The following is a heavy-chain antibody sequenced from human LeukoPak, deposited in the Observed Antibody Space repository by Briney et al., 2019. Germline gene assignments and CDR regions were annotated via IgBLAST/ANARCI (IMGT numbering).Heavy chain of an antibody. CDR1: GGSISSGSYY. D-gene: IGHD7-27*01. CDR2: IYTSGST. V-gene: IGHV4-61*02. J-gene: IGHJ6*03. CDR3: ARVLGTKRGVSYYYYYYMDV. Sequence: PSETLFLTCTVSGGSISSGSYYWSWIRQPAGKGLEWIGRIYTSGSTNYNPSLKSRVTISVDTSKNQFSLKLSSVTAADTAVYYCARVLGTKRGVSYYYYYYMDVWGKGTTVTVSS.